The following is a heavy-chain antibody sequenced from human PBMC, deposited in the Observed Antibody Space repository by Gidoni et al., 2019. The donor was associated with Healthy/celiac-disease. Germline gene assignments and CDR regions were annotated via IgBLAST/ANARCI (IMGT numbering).Heavy chain of an antibody. CDR1: GFTFSSYA. CDR2: ISGSGGST. J-gene: IGHJ4*02. V-gene: IGHV3-23*01. CDR3: AKDTSRYCSSTSCYRGVID. Sequence: SLRLSCAASGFTFSSYAMSWVRQAPGKGLEWVSLISGSGGSTYYADSVKGRFTISRDNSKNTLYLQMNSLRAEDTAVYYCAKDTSRYCSSTSCYRGVIDWGQGTLVTVSS. D-gene: IGHD2-2*02.